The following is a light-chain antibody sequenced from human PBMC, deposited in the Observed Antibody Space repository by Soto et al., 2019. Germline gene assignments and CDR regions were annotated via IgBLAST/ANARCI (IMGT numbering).Light chain of an antibody. CDR2: GAS. Sequence: EIVLVQSPGTLSLSPGERATLSRRASQSVSNNYLAWYQQKPGQAPRLLIYGASSRATGVPDRFSGSGTGTDFSLTITRLEPEDFAVYYCQQYGVSPLMFTFGQGTKVGVK. CDR3: QQYGVSPLMFT. CDR1: QSVSNNY. V-gene: IGKV3-20*01. J-gene: IGKJ2*01.